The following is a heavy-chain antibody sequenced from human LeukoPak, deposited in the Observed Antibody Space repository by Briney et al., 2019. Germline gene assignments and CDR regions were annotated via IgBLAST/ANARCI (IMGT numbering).Heavy chain of an antibody. D-gene: IGHD2-21*01. CDR1: GGSIRNYC. Sequence: PSETLSLTCAVSGGSIRNYCWNWIRQPPGKGLEWIGYFCDSGNTDYKPSLKSRVSMSLDTSKNQLSLKMTSATAADTAVYFCARWHSHGRYFDYWGQEVLVTVSS. CDR3: ARWHSHGRYFDY. J-gene: IGHJ4*02. V-gene: IGHV4-59*01. CDR2: FCDSGNT.